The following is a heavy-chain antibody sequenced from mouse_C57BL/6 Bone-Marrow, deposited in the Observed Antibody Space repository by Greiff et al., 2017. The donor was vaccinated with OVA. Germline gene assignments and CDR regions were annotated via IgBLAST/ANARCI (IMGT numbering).Heavy chain of an antibody. CDR1: GYTFTSYW. CDR2: IHPNSGST. J-gene: IGHJ1*03. Sequence: QVHVKQPGAELVKPGASVKLSCKASGYTFTSYWMHWVKQRPGQGLEWIGMIHPNSGSTNYNEKFKSKATLTVDKSSSTAYMQLSSLTSEDSAVYYCARSNWSYWYFDVWGTGTTVTVSS. V-gene: IGHV1-64*01. CDR3: ARSNWSYWYFDV. D-gene: IGHD4-1*01.